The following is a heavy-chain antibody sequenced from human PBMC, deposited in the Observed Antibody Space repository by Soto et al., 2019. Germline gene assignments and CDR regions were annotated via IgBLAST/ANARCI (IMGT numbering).Heavy chain of an antibody. J-gene: IGHJ4*02. Sequence: EVELVESGGGLVQPGGSLKLSCAASGFSLSGSFIHWVRQASGKGPEWVGRIASRAHNYATAYGTSVQGRFTVSRDDSLNTASLQMNALKTEDTAVYFCAGLMDTLFERIDYWGRGILVTVSA. CDR3: AGLMDTLFERIDY. V-gene: IGHV3-73*02. D-gene: IGHD5-18*01. CDR1: GFSLSGSF. CDR2: IASRAHNYAT.